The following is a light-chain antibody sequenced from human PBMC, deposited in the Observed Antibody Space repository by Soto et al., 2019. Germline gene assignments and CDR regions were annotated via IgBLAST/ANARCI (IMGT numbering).Light chain of an antibody. CDR3: LQYNNWPSWT. V-gene: IGKV3-15*01. CDR1: QSISFN. J-gene: IGKJ1*01. CDR2: IAS. Sequence: EIVMTQSPAALSVSPGERVTLSCRASQSISFNLAWYQQKPGQAPRLLIYIASSRAASIPARFSGSGSGTEFTLIISSRQSEYSAIYYCLQYNNWPSWTFGQGTKVEV.